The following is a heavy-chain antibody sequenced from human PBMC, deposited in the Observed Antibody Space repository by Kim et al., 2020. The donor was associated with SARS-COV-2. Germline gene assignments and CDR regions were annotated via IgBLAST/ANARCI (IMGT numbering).Heavy chain of an antibody. CDR3: ALFDAAGKIQLRYYYYGMDV. CDR2: ISYDGSNK. D-gene: IGHD6-13*01. Sequence: GGSLRLSCAASGFTFSSYGMHWVRQALGKGLEWVAVISYDGSNKYYADSVKGRFTISRDNSKNTLYLQMNSLRAEDMAVYYCALFDAAGKIQLRYYYYGMDVWGQGTTVTVSS. V-gene: IGHV3-30*03. CDR1: GFTFSSYG. J-gene: IGHJ6*02.